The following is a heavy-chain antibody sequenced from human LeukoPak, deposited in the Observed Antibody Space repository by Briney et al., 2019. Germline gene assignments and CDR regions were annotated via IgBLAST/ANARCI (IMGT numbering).Heavy chain of an antibody. CDR3: ARDGSGSYYNPSNWFDP. J-gene: IGHJ5*02. CDR2: IYYSGST. Sequence: SETLSLTCTVSGGSISSYYWSWIRQPPGKGLEWIGYIYYSGSTNYNPSLKSRVTISVDTSKNQFSLKLSSVTAADTAVYYCARDGSGSYYNPSNWFDPWGQGTLVTVSS. CDR1: GGSISSYY. V-gene: IGHV4-59*12. D-gene: IGHD3-10*01.